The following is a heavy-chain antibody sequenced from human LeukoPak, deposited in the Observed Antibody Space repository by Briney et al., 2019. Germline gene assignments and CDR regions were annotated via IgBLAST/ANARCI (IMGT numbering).Heavy chain of an antibody. D-gene: IGHD5-12*01. J-gene: IGHJ4*02. CDR1: GGSFSSCY. Sequence: SETLSLTCAVYGGSFSSCYWSWIRQPSGKGLEWIGYGYYSGSASYNPSLKSRVTISVDTSKNQFSLKLSSVTAADTAVYYCARRSSGYSNFDFWGQGTLVTVSS. V-gene: IGHV4-59*08. CDR2: GYYSGSA. CDR3: ARRSSGYSNFDF.